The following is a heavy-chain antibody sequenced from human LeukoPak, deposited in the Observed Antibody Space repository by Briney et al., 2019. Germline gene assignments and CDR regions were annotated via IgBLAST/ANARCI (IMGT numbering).Heavy chain of an antibody. CDR2: IYHSGST. J-gene: IGHJ4*02. D-gene: IGHD7-27*01. CDR3: ARDPRNWGASPYYFDY. CDR1: GGSISSNNW. Sequence: PSETLSLTCAVSGGSISSNNWWSWVRQPPGKGLEWIGEIYHSGSTNYNPSLKSRVTISVDKSKNQFSLKLTSVTAADTGVYYCARDPRNWGASPYYFDYWGQGTLVTVSS. V-gene: IGHV4-4*02.